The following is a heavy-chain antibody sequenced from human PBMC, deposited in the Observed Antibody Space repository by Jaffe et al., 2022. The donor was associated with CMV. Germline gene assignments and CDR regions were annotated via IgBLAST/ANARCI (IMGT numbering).Heavy chain of an antibody. CDR2: INHSGST. CDR3: ARGSPRTSDDIAAAGTAWYYQYYGWDV. D-gene: IGHD6-13*01. CDR1: SGSFNGYY. V-gene: IGHV4-34*02. Sequence: QVQLQQWGAGLLKASETLSLTCAVYSGSFNGYYWSWIRQPPGKGLEWIGEINHSGSTNYNPSLKSRVTVSVDTSKNQFSLKVRSVSAADTAVYFCARGSPRTSDDIAAAGTAWYYQYYGWDVWGQGTTVTVSS. J-gene: IGHJ6*02.